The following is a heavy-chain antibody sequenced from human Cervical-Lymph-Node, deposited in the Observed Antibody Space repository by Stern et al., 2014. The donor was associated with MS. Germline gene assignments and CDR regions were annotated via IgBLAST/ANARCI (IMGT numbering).Heavy chain of an antibody. J-gene: IGHJ4*02. CDR2: IYPGDTET. Sequence: EVQLVESGAELIRPGESLKISCKGSGFKFSIYWIAWVRQVHGQGLEWMGIIYPGDTETRYSPSFQGQVTMSADKSTSTAYLQWSSLNASDTAMYFCARQTTAWASDVWGQGTLVTVSS. V-gene: IGHV5-51*01. CDR1: GFKFSIYW. CDR3: ARQTTAWASDV. D-gene: IGHD1-14*01.